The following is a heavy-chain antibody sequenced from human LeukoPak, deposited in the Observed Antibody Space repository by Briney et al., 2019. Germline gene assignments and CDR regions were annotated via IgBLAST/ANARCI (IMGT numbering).Heavy chain of an antibody. J-gene: IGHJ4*02. CDR2: IYYTGST. CDR3: ARDSSYDFWAYFDY. V-gene: IGHV4-31*03. Sequence: SETLSLTCTVSGGSISSGGYYWTCIRQHPGKGLEWIGYIYYTGSTYYNPSLKSRVTISVDTSKNQFSLRLSSVTAADTAVYYCARDSSYDFWAYFDYWGQGTLVTVSS. D-gene: IGHD3-3*01. CDR1: GGSISSGGYY.